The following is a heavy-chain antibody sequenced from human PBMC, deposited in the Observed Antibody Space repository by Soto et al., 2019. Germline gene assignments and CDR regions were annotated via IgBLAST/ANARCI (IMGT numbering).Heavy chain of an antibody. D-gene: IGHD1-26*01. CDR1: GFTFSSYA. CDR2: ISYDGSNK. Sequence: QVQLVESGGGVVQPGRSLRLSCAASGFTFSSYAMHWVRQAPGKGLEWVAVISYDGSNKYYADSVKGRFTISRDNSKNTLYLQMNSLRAEDTAVYYCAREQVGAILDWGQGTLVTVSS. V-gene: IGHV3-30-3*01. J-gene: IGHJ4*02. CDR3: AREQVGAILD.